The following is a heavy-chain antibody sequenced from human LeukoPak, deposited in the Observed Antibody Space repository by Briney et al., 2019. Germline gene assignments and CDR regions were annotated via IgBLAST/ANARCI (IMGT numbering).Heavy chain of an antibody. CDR2: ISGSGGST. CDR1: GFTVSSNY. J-gene: IGHJ4*02. Sequence: GGSLRLSCAASGFTVSSNYMSWVRQAPGEGLEWVSAISGSGGSTYYADSVKGRFTISRDNSKNTLYLQMNSLRAEDTAVYYCAKGISRSSGGFDYWGQGTLVTVSS. D-gene: IGHD6-19*01. CDR3: AKGISRSSGGFDY. V-gene: IGHV3-23*01.